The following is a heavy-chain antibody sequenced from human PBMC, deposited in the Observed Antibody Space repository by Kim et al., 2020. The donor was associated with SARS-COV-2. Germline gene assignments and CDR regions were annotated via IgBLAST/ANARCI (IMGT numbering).Heavy chain of an antibody. J-gene: IGHJ4*02. V-gene: IGHV3-9*01. CDR3: AKAYCSSTNCYIVY. D-gene: IGHD2-2*02. Sequence: YADSGKGRFTNSRDKAKKSLYLQVNSLRAEDTALYYCAKAYCSSTNCYIVYWGQGTLVTVSS.